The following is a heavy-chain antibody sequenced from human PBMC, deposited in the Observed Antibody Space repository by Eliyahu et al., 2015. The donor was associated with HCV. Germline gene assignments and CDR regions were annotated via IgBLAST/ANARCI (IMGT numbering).Heavy chain of an antibody. CDR2: FYRGGTT. Sequence: EVHVVESGGGLIQPGGSLRLSCAXXXFTVSNTYMSWVRQAPGKGLXWVSIFYRGGTTYYADSVKGRFTISRDNSKNTVYLQMNSLRVEDTAIYYCASDIYGDYALDYWGQGTLVTVSS. J-gene: IGHJ4*02. CDR1: XFTVSNTY. V-gene: IGHV3-53*01. D-gene: IGHD4-17*01. CDR3: ASDIYGDYALDY.